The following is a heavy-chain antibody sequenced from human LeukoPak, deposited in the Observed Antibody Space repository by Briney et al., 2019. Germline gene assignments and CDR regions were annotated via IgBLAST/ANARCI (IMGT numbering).Heavy chain of an antibody. CDR1: GFTFSSYS. Sequence: SGGSLRLSCAASGFTFSSYSMNWVRQAPGKGLEWVSSISSSSNYIYYADSVKGRFTVSRDNAKNSLYLQMNSLRAEDTAVYYCAREDVLLWFGELNYFDYWGQGTLVTVSS. D-gene: IGHD3-10*01. CDR2: ISSSSNYI. CDR3: AREDVLLWFGELNYFDY. V-gene: IGHV3-21*01. J-gene: IGHJ4*02.